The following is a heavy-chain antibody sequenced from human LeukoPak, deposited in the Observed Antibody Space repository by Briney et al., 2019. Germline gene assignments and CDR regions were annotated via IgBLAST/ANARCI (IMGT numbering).Heavy chain of an antibody. CDR1: GFTVSTNY. CDR3: ARVGDHFHWYFDL. D-gene: IGHD3-3*02. CDR2: LYSGSST. V-gene: IGHV3-53*01. Sequence: PGRSLRLSCAASGFTVSTNYMNWVRQAPGKGLEWVSILYSGSSTYYADSVKGRFTISRDDSKNTLYLQMSSLRAEDTAVYYCARVGDHFHWYFDLWGRGTHVTVSS. J-gene: IGHJ2*01.